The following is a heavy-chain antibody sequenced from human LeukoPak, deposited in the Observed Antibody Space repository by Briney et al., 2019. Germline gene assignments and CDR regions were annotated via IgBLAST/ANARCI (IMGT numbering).Heavy chain of an antibody. CDR1: GFTLSNYW. J-gene: IGHJ4*02. Sequence: GGSLRLSCAASGFTLSNYWMHWVRQTPGKGLVWVSRINRDGSSTDYADSVKGRFTISRDNAKNTLYLQMNSLRDEDTAVYFCAKDLRGSCDYWGQGTLVTVSA. D-gene: IGHD1-26*01. CDR2: INRDGSST. V-gene: IGHV3-74*01. CDR3: AKDLRGSCDY.